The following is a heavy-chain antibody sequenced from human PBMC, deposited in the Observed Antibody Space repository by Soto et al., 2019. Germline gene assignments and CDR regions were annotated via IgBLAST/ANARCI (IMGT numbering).Heavy chain of an antibody. J-gene: IGHJ4*02. D-gene: IGHD1-7*01. V-gene: IGHV4-4*02. CDR3: ASRDPGTSVDY. CDR1: GVSFTSNNW. CDR2: IYRTGST. Sequence: SETLSLTCAVSGVSFTSNNWWTWVRQPPGQGLEWIGEIYRTGSTNYNPSLKSRVTISLDKSENQFSLKVTSLTAADTAVYYCASRDPGTSVDYWGQGTLVTVSS.